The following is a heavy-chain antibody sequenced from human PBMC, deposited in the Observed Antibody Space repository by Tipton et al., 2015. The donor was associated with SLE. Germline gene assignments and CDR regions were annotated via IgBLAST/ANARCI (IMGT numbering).Heavy chain of an antibody. CDR3: ARDGGGNSVYFQH. Sequence: QLVQSGAEVRKPGASVKVSCKASGYTFTSYYMHWVRQAPGQGLEWMGIINPSGGGTSYAQKFQGRVTLTRDTSTSTVYMELSSLTSEDTAVYYCARDGGGNSVYFQHWGRGTLVTVSS. D-gene: IGHD4-23*01. CDR1: GYTFTSYY. CDR2: INPSGGGT. J-gene: IGHJ1*01. V-gene: IGHV1-46*01.